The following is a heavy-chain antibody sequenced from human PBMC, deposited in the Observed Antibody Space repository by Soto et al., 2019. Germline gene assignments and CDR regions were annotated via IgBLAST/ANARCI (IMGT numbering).Heavy chain of an antibody. CDR2: IYYSGSA. Sequence: QVQLQESGPGLVKPSQTLSLTCTVSGGSISSGDYYWSWIRQPPGKGLEYIGYIYYSGSAYYHPSLKSRVTISVDTSKNQFSLKLTSVTAADTAVYYCARVGYNWNYRWFDPWGQGTLVTVSS. D-gene: IGHD1-7*01. CDR1: GGSISSGDYY. J-gene: IGHJ5*02. V-gene: IGHV4-30-4*01. CDR3: ARVGYNWNYRWFDP.